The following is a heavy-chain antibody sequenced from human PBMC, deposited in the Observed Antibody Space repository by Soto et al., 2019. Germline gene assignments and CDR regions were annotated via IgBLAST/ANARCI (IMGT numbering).Heavy chain of an antibody. J-gene: IGHJ4*02. Sequence: SETLSHTSTVSGVSISSGTYSWGWIRQPQGKGLEWIGSIYYSGSTYYNPSLKSRVTISVDTSKNQFSLKLSSVTAADTAVYYCARLVYDSSGYRPGWGQGTLVTVS. CDR1: GVSISSGTYS. D-gene: IGHD3-22*01. CDR3: ARLVYDSSGYRPG. CDR2: IYYSGST. V-gene: IGHV4-39*01.